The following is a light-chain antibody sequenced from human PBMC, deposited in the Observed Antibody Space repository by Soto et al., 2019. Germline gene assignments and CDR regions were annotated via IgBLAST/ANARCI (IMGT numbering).Light chain of an antibody. CDR3: HQWYSTPQT. CDR2: LAS. V-gene: IGKV4-1*01. CDR1: QSVLDNSTNKIY. Sequence: VLTRSPNSLAVSLGERATVNCKSSQSVLDNSTNKIYLAWYQKKPGHPPKLLVHLASTRESGVRERFSGGGSGTDFTLTISSLQAEDVAVYYCHQWYSTPQTFGQGTKLEIK. J-gene: IGKJ2*01.